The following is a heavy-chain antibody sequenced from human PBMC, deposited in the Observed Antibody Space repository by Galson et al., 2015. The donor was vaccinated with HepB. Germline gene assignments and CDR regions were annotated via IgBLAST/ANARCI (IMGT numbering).Heavy chain of an antibody. CDR2: IYPGDSDT. Sequence: QSGAEVKKPGESLKISCQASGYTFINHWIGWVRQIPGKGLEWMGNIYPGDSDTRYSQSFQGQVTISVDKSINVAYLQWRSLRASDTAMDYCPRRSRGWNWYFDLWGRGTLVTVAS. D-gene: IGHD6-19*01. V-gene: IGHV5-51*03. J-gene: IGHJ2*01. CDR1: GYTFINHW. CDR3: PRRSRGWNWYFDL.